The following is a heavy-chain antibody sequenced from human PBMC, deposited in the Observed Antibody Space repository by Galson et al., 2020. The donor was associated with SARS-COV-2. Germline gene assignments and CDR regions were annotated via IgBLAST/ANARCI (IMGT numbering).Heavy chain of an antibody. CDR3: ARDGIFGWVTGLDV. CDR1: GFTFSSYG. Sequence: GGSLRLSCAASGFTFSSYGMHWVRQAPGKGMKWVAVIWYDGSNKYYEDSVQGRFTISRDNSKNTLYLQMNSLRAEDTAVYYCARDGIFGWVTGLDVWGQGTTVTVSS. V-gene: IGHV3-33*01. CDR2: IWYDGSNK. J-gene: IGHJ6*02. D-gene: IGHD3-3*01.